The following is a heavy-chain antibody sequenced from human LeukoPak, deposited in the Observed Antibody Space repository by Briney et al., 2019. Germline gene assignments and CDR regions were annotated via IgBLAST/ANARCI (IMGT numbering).Heavy chain of an antibody. D-gene: IGHD6-13*01. CDR3: ARGGKAGLAY. CDR2: INHSGST. CDR1: GGSFSGYY. Sequence: SETLSLTCAVYGGSFSGYYWSWIRQPPGKGLEWIGEINHSGSTNYNPSLKSRVTISVDTSKNQFSLKLSSVTAADTAVYYCARGGKAGLAYWGQGTLVTVSS. J-gene: IGHJ4*02. V-gene: IGHV4-34*01.